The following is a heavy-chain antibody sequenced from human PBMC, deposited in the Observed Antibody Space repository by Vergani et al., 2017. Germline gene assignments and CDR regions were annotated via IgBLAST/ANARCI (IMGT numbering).Heavy chain of an antibody. V-gene: IGHV4-59*01. CDR3: ARGTYYYDSSGYYYVFYY. CDR2: IYYSGST. Sequence: QVQLQESGPGLVKPSETLSLTCTVSGGSISSYYWSWIRQPPGKGLEWIGYIYYSGSTNYNPSLKSRVTISVDTSKNQFSLKLSSVTAADTAVYYCARGTYYYDSSGYYYVFYYWGQGTLVTVSS. CDR1: GGSISSYY. J-gene: IGHJ4*02. D-gene: IGHD3-22*01.